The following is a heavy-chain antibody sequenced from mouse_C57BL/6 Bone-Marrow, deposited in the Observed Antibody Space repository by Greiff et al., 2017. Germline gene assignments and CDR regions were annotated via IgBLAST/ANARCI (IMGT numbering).Heavy chain of an antibody. Sequence: QVQLQQPGAELVKPGASVKLSCKASGYTFTSYWMQWVKQRPGQGLEWIGEIDPSDSYTNYTQKFKGKATLTVDTSSSTAYMQLSSLTSADSAVYYCARDDYARFAYWGQGTLVTVSA. J-gene: IGHJ3*01. D-gene: IGHD2-4*01. CDR1: GYTFTSYW. CDR3: ARDDYARFAY. CDR2: IDPSDSYT. V-gene: IGHV1-50*01.